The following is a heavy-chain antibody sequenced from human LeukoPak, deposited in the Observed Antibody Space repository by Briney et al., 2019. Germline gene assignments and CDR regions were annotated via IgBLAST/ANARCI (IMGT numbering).Heavy chain of an antibody. D-gene: IGHD6-13*01. CDR2: IIPIFGTA. CDR1: GGIFSSYA. V-gene: IGHV1-69*05. CDR3: AGQQLVIRAFDI. J-gene: IGHJ3*02. Sequence: GASVKVSCKASGGIFSSYAISWVRQAPGQGLEWMGGIIPIFGTANYAQKFQGRVTITTDESTSTAYMELSSLRSEDTAVYYCAGQQLVIRAFDIWGQGTMVTVSS.